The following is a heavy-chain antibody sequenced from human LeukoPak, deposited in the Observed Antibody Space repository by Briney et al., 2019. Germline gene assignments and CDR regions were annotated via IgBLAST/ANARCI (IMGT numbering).Heavy chain of an antibody. D-gene: IGHD4-23*01. CDR1: GSSINNYY. CDR3: ARRGWKRSSPFDH. CDR2: IYYSGST. Sequence: PSETLSLTCIVSGSSINNYYWSWIRQPPGKGLEWIASIYYSGSTNYNPSLKSRVTISVDTSKNQFSLKLSSVTAADTAVYFCARRGWKRSSPFDHWGQGILVTVSS. J-gene: IGHJ4*02. V-gene: IGHV4-59*01.